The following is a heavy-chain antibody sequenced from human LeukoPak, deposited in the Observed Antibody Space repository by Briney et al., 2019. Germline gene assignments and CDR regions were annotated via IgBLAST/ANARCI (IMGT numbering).Heavy chain of an antibody. Sequence: SETLSLTCAVYGGSFSGYYWSWIRQPPGKGLEWIGEINHSGSTNYNPSLKSRVTISVDTSKNQFSLKLSSVTAADTAVYYCAGTTAAGGWSTDYWGQGTLVTVSS. D-gene: IGHD6-19*01. CDR2: INHSGST. CDR1: GGSFSGYY. V-gene: IGHV4-34*01. CDR3: AGTTAAGGWSTDY. J-gene: IGHJ4*02.